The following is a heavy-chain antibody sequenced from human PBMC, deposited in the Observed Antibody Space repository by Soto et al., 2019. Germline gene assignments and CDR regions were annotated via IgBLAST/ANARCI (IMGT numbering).Heavy chain of an antibody. Sequence: QVQLQESGPGLVKPSETLSLTCIVSGGSISNYYWSWIRQPPGKGLEWIGYIYYSGSTNYNPSLTSRVTISVDTSKNQFSLKLSSVTAADTAVYYCARHRYSYGVYYFDYWGQGTLVTVSS. CDR3: ARHRYSYGVYYFDY. J-gene: IGHJ4*02. V-gene: IGHV4-59*08. CDR2: IYYSGST. CDR1: GGSISNYY. D-gene: IGHD5-18*01.